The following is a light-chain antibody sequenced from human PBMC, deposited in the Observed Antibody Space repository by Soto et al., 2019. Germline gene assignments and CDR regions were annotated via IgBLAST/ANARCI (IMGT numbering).Light chain of an antibody. J-gene: IGLJ1*01. CDR3: QSVDSSGAFHV. CDR2: KNT. Sequence: SYELTQPPSVSVSPGQTARITCSGDAMPEQYGYWYQQKPGQAPMLVIYKNTERPSGIPERFSGSSSGTTVTLTISGVQAEDEADHFCQSVDSSGAFHVLGNGTKVTVL. CDR1: AMPEQY. V-gene: IGLV3-25*02.